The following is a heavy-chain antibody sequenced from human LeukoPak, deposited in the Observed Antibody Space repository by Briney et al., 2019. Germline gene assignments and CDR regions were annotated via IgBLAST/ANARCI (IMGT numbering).Heavy chain of an antibody. CDR1: GGSFSGYH. CDR2: INHSGST. Sequence: KPSETLSLTCAVYGGSFSGYHWSWIRQPPGKGLEWIGEINHSGSTNYNPSLKSRVTISVDTSKNQFSLKLSSVTAADTAVYYCARGCTTVTIGANWFDPWGQGTLVTVSS. J-gene: IGHJ5*02. D-gene: IGHD4-17*01. V-gene: IGHV4-34*01. CDR3: ARGCTTVTIGANWFDP.